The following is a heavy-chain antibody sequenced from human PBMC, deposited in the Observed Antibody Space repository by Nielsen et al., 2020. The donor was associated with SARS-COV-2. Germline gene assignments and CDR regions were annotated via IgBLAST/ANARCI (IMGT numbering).Heavy chain of an antibody. CDR3: ARDWYSSSSYHYYMDV. CDR2: ISAYNGNT. D-gene: IGHD6-6*01. Sequence: ASVTLYCKDSGGSFTSYGISWVRQAPGQGLEWMGWISAYNGNTNYAQKLQGRVTMTTDTSTSTAYMELRSLRSDDTAVYYCARDWYSSSSYHYYMDVWGKGTTVTVSS. CDR1: GGSFTSYG. J-gene: IGHJ6*03. V-gene: IGHV1-18*04.